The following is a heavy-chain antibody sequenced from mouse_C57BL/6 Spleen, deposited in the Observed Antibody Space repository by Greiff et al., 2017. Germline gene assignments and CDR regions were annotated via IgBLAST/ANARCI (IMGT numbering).Heavy chain of an antibody. J-gene: IGHJ4*01. CDR1: GFTFSSYA. CDR3: KDEDDGCRIPNYAMDY. CDR2: ISSGGDYI. Sequence: EVQLVESGEGLVKPGGSLKLSCAASGFTFSSYAMSWVRQTPEKRLEWVAYISSGGDYIYYAETVKGRFTISRDHARTTLYLQMSSLKSVDTSMYYCKDEDDGCRIPNYAMDYWGQGTSVTVSS. V-gene: IGHV5-9-1*02. D-gene: IGHD1-1*01.